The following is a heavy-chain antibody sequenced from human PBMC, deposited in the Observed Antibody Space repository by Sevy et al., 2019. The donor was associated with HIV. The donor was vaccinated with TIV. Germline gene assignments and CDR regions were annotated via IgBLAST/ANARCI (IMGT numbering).Heavy chain of an antibody. V-gene: IGHV4-61*01. CDR3: ARVVTPPTMPAYYFDP. Sequence: SETLSLTCTVSGGSVSSNSYYWTWIRQPPGKGLEWIGYIHYSGSTNYNPSLKGRVTISVDTSENQFSLKLSSVTAADTAVYFCARVVTPPTMPAYYFDPWGQGTLVTVSS. D-gene: IGHD2-2*01. J-gene: IGHJ5*02. CDR1: GGSVSSNSYY. CDR2: IHYSGST.